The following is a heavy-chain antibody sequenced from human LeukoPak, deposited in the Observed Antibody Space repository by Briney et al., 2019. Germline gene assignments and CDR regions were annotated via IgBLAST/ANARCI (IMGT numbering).Heavy chain of an antibody. D-gene: IGHD5-12*01. J-gene: IGHJ6*03. Sequence: SGGSLRLSCAASGFTFSSYSMNWVRQAPGKGLEWVSSISSSSSYIYYADSVKGRFTIPRDNAKNTLYLQMNSLRAEDTAVYYCAKGHEEWLRSGPVSAYMDVWGKGTTVTVSS. CDR3: AKGHEEWLRSGPVSAYMDV. CDR1: GFTFSSYS. V-gene: IGHV3-21*01. CDR2: ISSSSSYI.